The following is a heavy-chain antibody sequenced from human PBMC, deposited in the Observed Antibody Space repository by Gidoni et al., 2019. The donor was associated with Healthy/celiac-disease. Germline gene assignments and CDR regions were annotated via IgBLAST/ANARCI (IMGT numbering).Heavy chain of an antibody. D-gene: IGHD3-16*01. CDR3: ARGSYDYVWGSFGPPLDY. J-gene: IGHJ4*02. CDR2: IYSGGST. Sequence: EVQLVESGGGLVQPGGSLRLSCAASGFTVSSNYMSWGRQAPGKGLEWVSVIYSGGSTYDADSVKGRFTISRDNSKNTLYLQMNSLRAEDTAVYYCARGSYDYVWGSFGPPLDYWGQGTLVTVSS. CDR1: GFTVSSNY. V-gene: IGHV3-66*01.